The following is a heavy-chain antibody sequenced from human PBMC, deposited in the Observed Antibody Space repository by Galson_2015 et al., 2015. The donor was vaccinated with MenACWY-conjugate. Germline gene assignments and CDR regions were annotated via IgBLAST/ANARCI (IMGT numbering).Heavy chain of an antibody. D-gene: IGHD6-13*01. V-gene: IGHV3-23*01. J-gene: IGHJ4*02. CDR3: AKMGIALGGMWSSGDC. CDR1: GFIFSDYA. Sequence: SLRLSCAASGFIFSDYAMSWVRQAPGKGPEWVSTISRGGDNTEYADSMRGRFTISRDNSKNTVYLQLNSLRADDTALYYCAKMGIALGGMWSSGDCWGQGTLVTVSS. CDR2: ISRGGDNT.